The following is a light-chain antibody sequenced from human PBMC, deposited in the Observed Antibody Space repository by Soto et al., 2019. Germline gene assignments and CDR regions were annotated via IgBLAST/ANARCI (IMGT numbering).Light chain of an antibody. CDR3: SSYTSSSSFYV. CDR1: SSDVGGYNY. V-gene: IGLV2-14*01. CDR2: DVS. J-gene: IGLJ1*01. Sequence: QSVLTQPASVSGSPGQSITSSCTGTSSDVGGYNYVSWYQQHPGKAPKLMIYDVSNRPSGVSNRFSGSKSGNTASLTISGLQAEDEADYYCSSYTSSSSFYVFGTGTKVTVI.